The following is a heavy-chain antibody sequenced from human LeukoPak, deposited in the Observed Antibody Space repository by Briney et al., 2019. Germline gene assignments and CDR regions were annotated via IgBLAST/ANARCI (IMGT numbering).Heavy chain of an antibody. CDR3: ATDLQLINYFDY. D-gene: IGHD3-10*01. J-gene: IGHJ4*02. Sequence: GGSLRLSCPASGFTVSSYGMHWVRQAPGKGLEWVAVIWYHGSNKYYADSVKCRFTISRDNSKNTLYLQMNSLRAEDTGVYYCATDLQLINYFDYWGQGTLVTVSS. CDR1: GFTVSSYG. CDR2: IWYHGSNK. V-gene: IGHV3-33*01.